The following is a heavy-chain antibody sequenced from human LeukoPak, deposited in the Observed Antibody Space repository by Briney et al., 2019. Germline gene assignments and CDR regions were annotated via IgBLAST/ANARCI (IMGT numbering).Heavy chain of an antibody. V-gene: IGHV3-30*18. CDR2: ISYDGSNK. J-gene: IGHJ4*02. CDR1: GFTFSSYG. CDR3: AKADGPIAVAASDY. D-gene: IGHD6-19*01. Sequence: SLRLSCAASGFTFSSYGMHWVRQAPGKGLEWVAVISYDGSNKYYADSVKGRFTISRDNSKNTLYLQMNSLRAEDTAVYYCAKADGPIAVAASDYWGQGTLVTVSS.